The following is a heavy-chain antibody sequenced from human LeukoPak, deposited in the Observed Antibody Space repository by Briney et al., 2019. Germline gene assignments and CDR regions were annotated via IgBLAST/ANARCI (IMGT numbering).Heavy chain of an antibody. D-gene: IGHD3-9*01. CDR1: GGSFSGYY. J-gene: IGHJ4*02. V-gene: IGHV4-34*01. Sequence: SETLSLTCAVYGGSFSGYYWSWIRLPPGKGLEWIGEINHSGSTNYNPSLKSRVTISVDTSKNQFSLKLSSVTAADTAVYYCARVHLYDILTGSDDYWGQGTLVTVSS. CDR3: ARVHLYDILTGSDDY. CDR2: INHSGST.